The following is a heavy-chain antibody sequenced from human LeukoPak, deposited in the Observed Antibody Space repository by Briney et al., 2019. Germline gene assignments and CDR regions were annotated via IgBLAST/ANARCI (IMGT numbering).Heavy chain of an antibody. J-gene: IGHJ6*02. CDR2: INPSGGST. D-gene: IGHD6-13*01. V-gene: IGHV1-46*01. CDR1: GYTFTSYY. Sequence: ASVKVSCKASGYTFTSYYMHWVRQAPGQGLEWMGIINPSGGSTSYAQKFQGRVTMTRDTSTSTVYMELSSLRSEDTAVYYCARAGYSSSWYYYYYYYGMDVRGQGTTVTVSS. CDR3: ARAGYSSSWYYYYYYYGMDV.